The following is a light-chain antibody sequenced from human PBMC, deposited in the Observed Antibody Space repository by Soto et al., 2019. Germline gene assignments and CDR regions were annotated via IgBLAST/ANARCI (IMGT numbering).Light chain of an antibody. CDR3: QQYGSSLYT. Sequence: EIVLTQSPGTLSLSTGERATLSCRASQSVSSSYLAWYQQKPGQAPRLLIYAASSMDTGIPDRFSGSGSGTDFTLTISRLEPEDFAVYYCQQYGSSLYTFGQGTKLEIK. J-gene: IGKJ2*01. CDR1: QSVSSSY. CDR2: AAS. V-gene: IGKV3-20*01.